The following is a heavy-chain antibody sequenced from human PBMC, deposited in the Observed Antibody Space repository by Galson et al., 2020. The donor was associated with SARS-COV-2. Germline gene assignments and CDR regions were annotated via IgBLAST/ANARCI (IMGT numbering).Heavy chain of an antibody. Sequence: GESLKISCTASGFTFGDYAMSWVRQAPGKGLEWVGFIRSKAYGGTTEYAASVKGRFTISRDDSKSIAYLQMNSLKTEDTAVYYCTRGLKYVWGSYRDHQNAFDIWGQGTMVTVSS. CDR3: TRGLKYVWGSYRDHQNAFDI. J-gene: IGHJ3*02. CDR2: IRSKAYGGTT. V-gene: IGHV3-49*04. CDR1: GFTFGDYA. D-gene: IGHD3-16*02.